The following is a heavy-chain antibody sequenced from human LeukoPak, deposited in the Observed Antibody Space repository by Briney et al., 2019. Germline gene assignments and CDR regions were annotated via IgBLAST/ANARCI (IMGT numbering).Heavy chain of an antibody. V-gene: IGHV3-7*01. CDR1: GVTFSNYW. Sequence: GGSLRLSCTASGVTFSNYWMSWVRRAPGKGLDWVANIKEDGGEKNYVDSVRGRFTITRDNSRNSLYLQMNSLRGEDTAVYYCATERRGSSTYDGKEAFDFWGQGTLVTVSS. CDR2: IKEDGGEK. D-gene: IGHD6-13*01. J-gene: IGHJ4*02. CDR3: ATERRGSSTYDGKEAFDF.